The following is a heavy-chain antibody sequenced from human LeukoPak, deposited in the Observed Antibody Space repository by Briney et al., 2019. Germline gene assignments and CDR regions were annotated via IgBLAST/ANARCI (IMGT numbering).Heavy chain of an antibody. Sequence: SVKVSCKASGFTFTGYYIHWVRQAPGQGLEWMGYINLHSGGTNSPQKFQGRVTMTTDTSISAAYMELSSLISDDTAMYYCVREGNELLSKNFDYWGQGTLVTVSS. J-gene: IGHJ4*02. CDR1: GFTFTGYY. CDR3: VREGNELLSKNFDY. V-gene: IGHV1-2*02. CDR2: INLHSGGT. D-gene: IGHD2-21*02.